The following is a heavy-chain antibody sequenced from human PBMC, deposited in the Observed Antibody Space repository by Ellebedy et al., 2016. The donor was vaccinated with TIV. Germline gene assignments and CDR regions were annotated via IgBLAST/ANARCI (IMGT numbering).Heavy chain of an antibody. CDR3: ARLFSATASWYGDGDY. CDR2: IYPGDSDT. Sequence: PGGSLRLSCKASGYSFSTYWVAWVRQRPGKGLEWMGMIYPGDSDTRYSPSFQGQVTISADKSINAAYVQWKSLKASDTAIYFCARLFSATASWYGDGDYWGQGTLVTVSS. D-gene: IGHD6-13*01. V-gene: IGHV5-51*01. J-gene: IGHJ4*02. CDR1: GYSFSTYW.